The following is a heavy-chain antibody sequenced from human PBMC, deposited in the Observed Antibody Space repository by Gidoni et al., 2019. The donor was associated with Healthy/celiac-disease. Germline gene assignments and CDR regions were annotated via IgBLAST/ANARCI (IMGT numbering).Heavy chain of an antibody. CDR1: GGSISSYY. Sequence: QVQLQESGPGLVKPSETLSLTCTVSGGSISSYYWSWIRQPPGKGLEWIGYIYYSGSTNYNPSLKSRVTISVDTSKNQFSLKLSSVTAADTAVYYCARGGAVAGTALSVFDYWGQGTLVTVSS. D-gene: IGHD6-19*01. CDR3: ARGGAVAGTALSVFDY. J-gene: IGHJ4*02. CDR2: IYYSGST. V-gene: IGHV4-59*01.